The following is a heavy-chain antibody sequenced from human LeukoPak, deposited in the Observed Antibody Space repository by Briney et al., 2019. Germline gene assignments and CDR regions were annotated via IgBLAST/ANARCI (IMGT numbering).Heavy chain of an antibody. V-gene: IGHV1-46*01. CDR1: GYTFTSYY. J-gene: IGHJ4*02. D-gene: IGHD3-22*01. Sequence: ASVKVSCKASGYTFTSYYMHWVRQAPGQGLEWMGIINPSGGSTSYAQKFQGRVTMTRDTSTSTVYMELSSLRSEDTAVYYCARDAANYYDSSGYCHYGGAYWGQGTLVTVSS. CDR3: ARDAANYYDSSGYCHYGGAY. CDR2: INPSGGST.